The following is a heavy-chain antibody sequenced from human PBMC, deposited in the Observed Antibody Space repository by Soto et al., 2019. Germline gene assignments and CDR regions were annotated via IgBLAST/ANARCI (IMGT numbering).Heavy chain of an antibody. CDR2: INHSGGT. D-gene: IGHD2-15*01. V-gene: IGHV4-34*01. Sequence: SETLSLTCAVYSGSFSGYYWSWIRRPPGKGLEWIGEINHSGGTNYNPSLKSRVTISVDTSKNQFSLKLSSVTAADTAVYYCARGRSQYCIRYCSGGSFIMWFDPWGQGTLVTVSS. J-gene: IGHJ5*02. CDR1: SGSFSGYY. CDR3: ARGRSQYCIRYCSGGSFIMWFDP.